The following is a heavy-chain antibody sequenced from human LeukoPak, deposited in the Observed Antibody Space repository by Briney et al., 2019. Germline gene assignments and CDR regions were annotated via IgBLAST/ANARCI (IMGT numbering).Heavy chain of an antibody. D-gene: IGHD6-13*01. CDR2: IRYDGSNK. J-gene: IGHJ4*02. V-gene: IGHV3-30*02. Sequence: SGGSLRLSCAASGFTFRGYEMNWVRQAPGKGLEWVAFIRYDGSNKYYADSVKGRFTISRDNSKNTLYLQMNSLRAEDTAVYYCAKGSIAAAGCDYWGQGTLVTVSS. CDR1: GFTFRGYE. CDR3: AKGSIAAAGCDY.